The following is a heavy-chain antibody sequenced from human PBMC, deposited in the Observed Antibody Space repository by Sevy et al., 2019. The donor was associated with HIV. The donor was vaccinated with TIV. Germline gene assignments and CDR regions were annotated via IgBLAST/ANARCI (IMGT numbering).Heavy chain of an antibody. CDR2: IKQDGSEA. Sequence: GGSLRLSCVASGFNFRNFWMSWVRQAPGKGLECVADIKQDGSEAYYVDSVKGRFTISRDNAKNSLYLQMNSLRDEDTAMYFCVRDEEVGASILDAWGQGTPVTVSS. CDR1: GFNFRNFW. V-gene: IGHV3-7*03. D-gene: IGHD1-26*01. CDR3: VRDEEVGASILDA. J-gene: IGHJ5*02.